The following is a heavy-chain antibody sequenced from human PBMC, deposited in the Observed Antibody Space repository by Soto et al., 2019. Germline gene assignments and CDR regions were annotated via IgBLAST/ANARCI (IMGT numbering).Heavy chain of an antibody. J-gene: IGHJ6*02. V-gene: IGHV1-46*01. CDR2: INPSGGST. CDR3: SRDIVLAKPYYYYGMDV. CDR1: GYTFTSYY. Sequence: ASVKVSCKASGYTFTSYYMHWVRQAPGQGLERMGIINPSGGSTSYAQKLQGRVTMTSDTSTSTVYMELSSLRFVDTAVYFCSRDIVLAKPYYYYGMDVWGQGTTVTVSS. D-gene: IGHD1-26*01.